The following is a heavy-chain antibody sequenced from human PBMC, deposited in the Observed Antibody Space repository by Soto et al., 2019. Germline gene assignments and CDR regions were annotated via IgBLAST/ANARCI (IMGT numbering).Heavy chain of an antibody. J-gene: IGHJ4*02. CDR3: ARDYNNYFDY. CDR1: GGSISSGGYY. D-gene: IGHD3-10*01. CDR2: IYYSGST. V-gene: IGHV4-31*03. Sequence: SETLSLTCTVSGGSISSGGYYWSWIRQHPGKGLEWIGYIYYSGSTYYNPSLKSRVTISVDTSKNQFSLKLSSVTAADTAVYYCARDYNNYFDYWGQGTLVTVSS.